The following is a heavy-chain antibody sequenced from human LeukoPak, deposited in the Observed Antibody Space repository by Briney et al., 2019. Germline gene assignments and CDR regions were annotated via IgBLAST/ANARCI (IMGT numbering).Heavy chain of an antibody. V-gene: IGHV3-30*02. J-gene: IGHJ2*01. CDR1: GFSFSTSC. CDR3: AKGRGTAGAPNTWYFDL. CDR2: IKADGSEQ. Sequence: GGSLRLSCAGSGFSFSTSCMHCVRQAPGEWREWAALIKADGSEQYYTDSVKGRFTIARDNSKDTLFLQMNRLRVEDTAVYYCAKGRGTAGAPNTWYFDLWGRGTLITVSS. D-gene: IGHD6-13*01.